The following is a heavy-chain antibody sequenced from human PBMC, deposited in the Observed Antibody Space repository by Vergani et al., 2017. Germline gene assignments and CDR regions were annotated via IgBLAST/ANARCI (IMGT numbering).Heavy chain of an antibody. CDR2: IYYSGST. D-gene: IGHD4-17*01. J-gene: IGHJ6*03. CDR3: ARDRTTVTHGFYYYYMDV. CDR1: GGSMSGYY. Sequence: QVRLQESGPGLVKPSETLSLTCSVSGGSMSGYYWSWIRQPPGKGLEWIGYIYYSGSTNYNPSLKSRVTISVDTSKNQFSLKLSSVTAADTAVYYCARDRTTVTHGFYYYYMDVWGKGTTVTVSS. V-gene: IGHV4-59*01.